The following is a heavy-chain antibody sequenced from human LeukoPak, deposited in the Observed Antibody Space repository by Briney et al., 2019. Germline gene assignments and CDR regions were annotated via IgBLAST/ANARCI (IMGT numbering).Heavy chain of an antibody. Sequence: SVKVSCKASGGTFSSFAISWVRQAPGEGLEWLGGLLPLFRTTNYAQKFQGRLTISADESTITTYMELGSLRSEDTAVYYCARQKSDGSYFFDYWGQGTLVTVSS. CDR3: ARQKSDGSYFFDY. CDR1: GGTFSSFA. J-gene: IGHJ4*02. CDR2: LLPLFRTT. V-gene: IGHV1-69*13. D-gene: IGHD3-10*01.